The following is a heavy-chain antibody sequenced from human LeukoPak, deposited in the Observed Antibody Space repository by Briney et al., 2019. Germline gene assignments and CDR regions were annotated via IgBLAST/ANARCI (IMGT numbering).Heavy chain of an antibody. CDR1: GDSIDSGGYY. D-gene: IGHD6-6*01. V-gene: IGHV4-31*03. CDR2: VYYDGRT. J-gene: IGHJ5*02. CDR3: ARIGTASRLNWFDP. Sequence: SQTLSLTCSVSGDSIDSGGYYWSWIRQHPGRGLVWIGHVYYDGRTYQNPSLNSCVIISVDTSKNLFSLKVSPVTAADTAVYFCARIGTASRLNWFDPWGQGTLVTVSS.